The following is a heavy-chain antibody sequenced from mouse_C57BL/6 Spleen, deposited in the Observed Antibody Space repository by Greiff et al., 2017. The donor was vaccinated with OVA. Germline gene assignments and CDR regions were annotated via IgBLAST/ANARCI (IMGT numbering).Heavy chain of an antibody. CDR3: ARRRSLYWYCDV. Sequence: EVQRVESGPGLVKPSQSLSLTCSVTGYSITSGYYWNWIRQFPGNKLEWMGYISYDGSNNYNPSLKNRISITRDTSKNQFFLKLNSVTTEDTATYYCARRRSLYWYCDVWGTGTTVTVSS. D-gene: IGHD1-1*01. V-gene: IGHV3-6*01. J-gene: IGHJ1*03. CDR1: GYSITSGYY. CDR2: ISYDGSN.